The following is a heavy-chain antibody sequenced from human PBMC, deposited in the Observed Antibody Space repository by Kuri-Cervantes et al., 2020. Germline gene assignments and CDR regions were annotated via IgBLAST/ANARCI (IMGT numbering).Heavy chain of an antibody. D-gene: IGHD3-10*01. Sequence: GESLKISCAASGFTFSSYWMSWVRQAPGKGLEWVAQIKYDGHEKYFLDSVKGRFTISRDNAENSLYLQMNSLRAEDTAVYYCARDQYYYGSGSSLFQHWGQGTLVTVSS. V-gene: IGHV3-7*01. CDR3: ARDQYYYGSGSSLFQH. CDR1: GFTFSSYW. J-gene: IGHJ1*01. CDR2: IKYDGHEK.